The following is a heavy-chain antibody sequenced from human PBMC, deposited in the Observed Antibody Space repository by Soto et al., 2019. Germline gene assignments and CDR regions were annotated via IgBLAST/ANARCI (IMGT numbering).Heavy chain of an antibody. Sequence: EVQLVESGGGLVKPGGSLRLSCAVSGFTFSSYSMNWVRQAPGKGLEWVSSISSSSSYIYYADSVKGRFTISRDNAKNSLYLQMNSLRAEDTAVYYCARQVGATFLDAFDIWGQGTMVTVSS. V-gene: IGHV3-21*01. D-gene: IGHD1-26*01. CDR3: ARQVGATFLDAFDI. J-gene: IGHJ3*02. CDR1: GFTFSSYS. CDR2: ISSSSSYI.